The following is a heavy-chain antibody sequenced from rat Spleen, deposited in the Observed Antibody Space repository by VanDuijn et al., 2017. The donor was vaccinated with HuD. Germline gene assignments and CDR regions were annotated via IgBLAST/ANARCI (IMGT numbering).Heavy chain of an antibody. CDR2: ISISGGYI. CDR3: ASRDY. V-gene: IGHV5S23*01. J-gene: IGHJ2*01. Sequence: EVQLVESDGGLVQPGRSLKLSCAASGFTFSNFDMAWVRQAPTKGLEWVASISISGGYIYYRDSVKGRFTVSRDNAKSTLYLQMDNLRSEDTATYYCASRDYWGQGVMVTVSS. CDR1: GFTFSNFD.